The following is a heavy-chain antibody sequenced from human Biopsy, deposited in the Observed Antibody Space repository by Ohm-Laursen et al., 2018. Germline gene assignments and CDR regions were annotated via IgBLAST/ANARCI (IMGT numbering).Heavy chain of an antibody. V-gene: IGHV4-34*01. Sequence: SQTLSPTCAVDGGSFSGYDWTWIRQPPGKGLEWVGEFSHTGTTIYNPSLKSRLTISVDKSKNHFSLRLTSVTAADTATYFCARGPYGDNAGAFDVWGQGTVVTVSS. CDR3: ARGPYGDNAGAFDV. D-gene: IGHD4/OR15-4a*01. CDR1: GGSFSGYD. CDR2: FSHTGTT. J-gene: IGHJ3*01.